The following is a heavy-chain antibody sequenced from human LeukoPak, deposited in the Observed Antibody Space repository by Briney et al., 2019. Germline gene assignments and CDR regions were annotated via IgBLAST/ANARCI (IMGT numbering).Heavy chain of an antibody. CDR3: ARDPSGYFNY. D-gene: IGHD3-22*01. CDR1: GGSVSSGNYY. CDR2: IYYSGST. Sequence: SETLSLTCTVSGGSVSSGNYYWSWIRQPPGNGLDWIGYIYYSGSTNYNPSLKSRVTISVDTSKNQFSLRLSSVTAADTAVYYCARDPSGYFNYWGQGTLATVSS. V-gene: IGHV4-61*01. J-gene: IGHJ4*02.